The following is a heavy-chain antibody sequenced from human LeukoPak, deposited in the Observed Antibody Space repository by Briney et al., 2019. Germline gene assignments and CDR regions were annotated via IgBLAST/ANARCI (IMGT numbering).Heavy chain of an antibody. CDR2: IYHSGST. Sequence: SETLSLTCTVSGGSISSYYWSWIRQPPGKGLEWIGYIYHSGSTNYNPSLKSRVTISVDTSKNQFSLKLSSVTAADTAVYYCARSSGFYEIDYWGQGTLVTVSS. D-gene: IGHD3-10*01. CDR3: ARSSGFYEIDY. CDR1: GGSISSYY. V-gene: IGHV4-59*01. J-gene: IGHJ4*02.